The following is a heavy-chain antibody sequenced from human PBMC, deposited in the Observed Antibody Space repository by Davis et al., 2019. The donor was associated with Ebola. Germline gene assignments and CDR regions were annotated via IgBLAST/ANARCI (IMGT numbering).Heavy chain of an antibody. CDR2: ISSSSSYI. CDR1: GFTFSSYS. J-gene: IGHJ4*02. D-gene: IGHD2-21*01. Sequence: GESLKISCAASGFTFSSYSMNWVRQAPGKGLEWVSSISSSSSYIYYADSVKGRFTISRDNAKNSLYLQMNSLRAEDTAVYYCARDGTPGVVVIATFDYWGQGTLVTVSS. V-gene: IGHV3-21*01. CDR3: ARDGTPGVVVIATFDY.